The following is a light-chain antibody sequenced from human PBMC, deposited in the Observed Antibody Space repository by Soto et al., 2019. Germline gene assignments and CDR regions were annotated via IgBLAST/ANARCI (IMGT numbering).Light chain of an antibody. J-gene: IGKJ1*01. CDR2: GAS. CDR1: QSLNTNY. Sequence: EIVLTQSPGTLSLSPGERATLSCRASQSLNTNYLAWYQQKPGQAPRLLIYGASSRATDIPDRFSGSVSVTDFTLNISRLEPEDFAVYYCHQYDDSPRTFGQGTKLDIQ. V-gene: IGKV3-20*01. CDR3: HQYDDSPRT.